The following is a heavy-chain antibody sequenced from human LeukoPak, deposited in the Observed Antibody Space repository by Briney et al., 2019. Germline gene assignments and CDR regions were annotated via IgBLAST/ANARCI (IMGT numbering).Heavy chain of an antibody. CDR2: ISAYKGNT. Sequence: ASVKVSCKASGYTFTSYGISWVRQAPGQGLEWMGWISAYKGNTNYARKLQGRVTMTTDTSTSTAYMELRSLRSDDTAVYYCARGFEAAAGPTDAFDIWGQGTMVTVSS. J-gene: IGHJ3*02. CDR1: GYTFTSYG. V-gene: IGHV1-18*01. D-gene: IGHD6-13*01. CDR3: ARGFEAAAGPTDAFDI.